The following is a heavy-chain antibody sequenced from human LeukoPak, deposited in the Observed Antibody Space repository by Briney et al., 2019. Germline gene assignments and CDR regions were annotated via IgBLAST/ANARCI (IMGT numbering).Heavy chain of an antibody. V-gene: IGHV1-2*02. CDR3: ARGVGATDY. CDR1: VYTFTVYY. CDR2: INPNSGGT. J-gene: IGHJ4*02. Sequence: ASVTVSCTASVYTFTVYYMHWVRQAPGQGLEWMGWINPNSGGTKYAQKFQGRVTMTRDTSISTAYMELSRLRSDDTAVYYCARGVGATDYWGQGTLVTVSS. D-gene: IGHD1-26*01.